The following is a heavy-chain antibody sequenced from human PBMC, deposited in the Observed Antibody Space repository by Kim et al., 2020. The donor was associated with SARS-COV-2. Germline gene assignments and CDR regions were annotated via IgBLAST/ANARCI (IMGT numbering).Heavy chain of an antibody. CDR2: VTGSSDTI. CDR1: GFTFSMYT. J-gene: IGHJ4*02. Sequence: GGSLRLSCAASGFTFSMYTMNWFRQAPGKGPEWLSYVTGSSDTIHYADSVKGRFTISRDNAKNSVYLQMNSLRDEDTAMYYCVRSGDYWGQGTLVTVSS. CDR3: VRSGDY. V-gene: IGHV3-48*02.